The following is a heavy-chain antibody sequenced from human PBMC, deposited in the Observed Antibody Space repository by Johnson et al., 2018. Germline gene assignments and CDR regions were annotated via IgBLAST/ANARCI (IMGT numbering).Heavy chain of an antibody. CDR1: GFIFGNNA. D-gene: IGHD1-26*01. V-gene: IGHV3-23*04. CDR2: LSGSGGSR. Sequence: VQLVESGGGSVQPGGSLRLSCAASGFIFGNNAMTWVRQAPGKGLEWVSALSGSGGSRFYADSVKGRFTISRDNSKNTLFLKMNSLRAEDTAEYYCAKDLRRFATTFAEFFQHWGQGTLVTVSS. CDR3: AKDLRRFATTFAEFFQH. J-gene: IGHJ1*01.